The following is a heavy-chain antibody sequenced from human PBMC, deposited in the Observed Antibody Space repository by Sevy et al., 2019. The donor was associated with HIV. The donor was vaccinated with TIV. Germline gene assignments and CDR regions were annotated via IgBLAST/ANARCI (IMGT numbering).Heavy chain of an antibody. CDR1: GYIFTDYY. J-gene: IGHJ6*02. Sequence: ASEKVSCKASGYIFTDYYIHWVRQAPGQGLEWMAWINSDSGVTNYAQRFQGEVTVTRDTSLNTAYLDLSRLKSNDTAIYFCARLTTKPTSDLYGMDVWGQGTTVTVSS. V-gene: IGHV1-2*02. CDR2: INSDSGVT. D-gene: IGHD4-17*01. CDR3: ARLTTKPTSDLYGMDV.